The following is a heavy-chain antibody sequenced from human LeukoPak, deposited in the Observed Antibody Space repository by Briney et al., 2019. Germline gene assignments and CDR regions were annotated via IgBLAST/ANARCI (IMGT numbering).Heavy chain of an antibody. CDR1: GFTFSSYA. J-gene: IGHJ4*02. Sequence: GGSLRLSCAASGFTFSSYAMHWVRQAPGKGLEWVAVISYDGSNKYYADSVKGRFTISRDNSKNTLYLQMNSLRAEDTAVYYCARDLAGYCTNGVCYQDYWGQGTLVAVSS. V-gene: IGHV3-30-3*01. D-gene: IGHD2-8*01. CDR3: ARDLAGYCTNGVCYQDY. CDR2: ISYDGSNK.